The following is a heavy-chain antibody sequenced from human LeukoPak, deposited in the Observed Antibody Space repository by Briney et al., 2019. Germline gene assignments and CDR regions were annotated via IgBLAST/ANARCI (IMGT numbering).Heavy chain of an antibody. V-gene: IGHV4-38-2*02. Sequence: SETLSLTCTVSGYSISGGYYWGWIRQPPGKGLEWIGTIYHSGSTYYNPSLKSRVTISVDTSKNQFSLKLSSVTAADTAVYYCARGGRLLGYYYYYYMDVWGKGTTVTVSS. J-gene: IGHJ6*03. CDR1: GYSISGGYY. CDR3: ARGGRLLGYYYYYYMDV. D-gene: IGHD3-22*01. CDR2: IYHSGST.